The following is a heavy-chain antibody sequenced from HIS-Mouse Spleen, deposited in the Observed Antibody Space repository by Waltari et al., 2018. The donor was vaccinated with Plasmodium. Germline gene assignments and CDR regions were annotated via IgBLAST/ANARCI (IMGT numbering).Heavy chain of an antibody. J-gene: IGHJ2*01. CDR2: MSSSSSYI. Sequence: EVQLVESGGGLVKPGGSLRLSCAASGFTFRSYSMNWVRQAPGKGLEWVSSMSSSSSYIYYADSVKGRFTISRDNAKNSLYLQMNSLRAEDTAVYYCAREDILTAYYNDYWYFDLWGRGTLVTVSS. D-gene: IGHD3-9*01. CDR1: GFTFRSYS. CDR3: AREDILTAYYNDYWYFDL. V-gene: IGHV3-21*01.